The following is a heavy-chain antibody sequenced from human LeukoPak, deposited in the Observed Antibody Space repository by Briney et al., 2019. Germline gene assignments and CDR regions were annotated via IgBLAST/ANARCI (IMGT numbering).Heavy chain of an antibody. Sequence: GGSLRLSCAASGFNFNDYGMHWVRQAPGKGLEWVAIIWHDGNNKYYADSVRGRFTISRDNSKNTLFLEMNSLRAEDTAVYYAARDGEYSYTYGGQGTLVTVSS. CDR2: IWHDGNNK. J-gene: IGHJ4*02. CDR1: GFNFNDYG. V-gene: IGHV3-33*01. D-gene: IGHD5-18*01. CDR3: ARDGEYSYTY.